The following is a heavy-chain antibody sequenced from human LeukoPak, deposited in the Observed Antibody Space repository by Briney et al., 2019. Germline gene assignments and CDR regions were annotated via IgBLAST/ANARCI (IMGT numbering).Heavy chain of an antibody. CDR3: ATHYDRSAYYYEGSHYFDY. J-gene: IGHJ4*02. Sequence: PSETLSLTCAISGDSINTFYPSWIRQPPGRGLEWICHVSESGSADYNPPPKARMTMSAATSRNPFSLKLSTVTAADTAIYSCATHYDRSAYYYEGSHYFDYWGQRSLVTVSS. CDR2: VSESGSA. D-gene: IGHD3-22*01. V-gene: IGHV4-4*09. CDR1: GDSINTFY.